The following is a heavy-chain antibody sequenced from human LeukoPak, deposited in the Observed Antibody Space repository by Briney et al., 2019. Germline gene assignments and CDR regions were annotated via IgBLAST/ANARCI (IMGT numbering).Heavy chain of an antibody. CDR3: ARVGGQGTSYLGAFDI. CDR2: FYRSGST. CDR1: GYSISSGYY. D-gene: IGHD4-23*01. J-gene: IGHJ3*02. Sequence: ETLSLTCTVSGYSISSGYYWGWIRQPPGKGLQWIGSFYRSGSTYYNPSLKSRVTISVDTSKNQFSLRLNSVTAADTAVYYCARVGGQGTSYLGAFDIWGHGTMVTVSS. V-gene: IGHV4-38-2*02.